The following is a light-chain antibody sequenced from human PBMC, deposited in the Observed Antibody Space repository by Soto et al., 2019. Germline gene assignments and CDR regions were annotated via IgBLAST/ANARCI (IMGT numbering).Light chain of an antibody. Sequence: EIVLTQSPGTLSLSPGEKATLSCRASQRVSSSYLDWYQQKPGQAPGLLIYGASSRATGIPDRFSGSGSGTDFTLTISRLEPEDFAVYYCQQYGSSPPRLTFGGGTKVEIK. J-gene: IGKJ4*01. CDR3: QQYGSSPPRLT. CDR1: QRVSSSY. CDR2: GAS. V-gene: IGKV3-20*01.